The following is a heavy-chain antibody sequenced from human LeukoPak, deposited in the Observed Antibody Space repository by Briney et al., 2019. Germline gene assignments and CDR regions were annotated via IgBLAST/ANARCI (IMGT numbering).Heavy chain of an antibody. Sequence: PSETLSLTCTASGGSISSYYWSWIRQPAGKGLEWIGRIYSSGSTNYNPSLKSRVTMSVDTSTNQFSLRLSSVTAADTAVYYCARMYSGTYGGIDYWGQGTLVTVSS. V-gene: IGHV4-4*07. J-gene: IGHJ4*02. CDR1: GGSISSYY. CDR2: IYSSGST. CDR3: ARMYSGTYGGIDY. D-gene: IGHD1-26*01.